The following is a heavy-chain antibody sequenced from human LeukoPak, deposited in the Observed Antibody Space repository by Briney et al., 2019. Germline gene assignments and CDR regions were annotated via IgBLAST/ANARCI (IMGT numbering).Heavy chain of an antibody. J-gene: IGHJ4*02. Sequence: GGSLRLSCGVSGITLSNYGMTWVRQAPGKGLERVAGLSGSAGGSNYADSVKGRFTISRDNSKNTLFLQMDRLRAEDTAVYFCAKRGVVVRVFLVGFHKEAYYFDSWGQGALVTVSS. CDR2: LSGSAGGS. CDR3: AKRGVVVRVFLVGFHKEAYYFDS. D-gene: IGHD3-16*02. CDR1: GITLSNYG. V-gene: IGHV3-23*01.